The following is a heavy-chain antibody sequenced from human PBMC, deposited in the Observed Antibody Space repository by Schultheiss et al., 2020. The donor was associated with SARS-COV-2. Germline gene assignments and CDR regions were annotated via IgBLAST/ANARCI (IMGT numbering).Heavy chain of an antibody. CDR1: GFSFSSYG. Sequence: GGSLRLSCAASGFSFSSYGMHWVRQAPGKGLEWVAVILFDGINKYYADSVKGRFTIARDNSNNTLYLQMNSLRAEDTAVYYCAKDLRVQKPVVTFDYWGQGTLVTVSS. CDR3: AKDLRVQKPVVTFDY. CDR2: ILFDGINK. J-gene: IGHJ4*02. D-gene: IGHD2-21*02. V-gene: IGHV3-30*18.